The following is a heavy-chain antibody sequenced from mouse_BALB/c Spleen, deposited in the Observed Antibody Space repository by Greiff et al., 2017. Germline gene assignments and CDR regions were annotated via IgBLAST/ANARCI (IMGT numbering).Heavy chain of an antibody. V-gene: IGHV1-80*01. CDR1: GYAFSSYW. D-gene: IGHD2-4*01. J-gene: IGHJ4*01. CDR2: IYPGDGDT. Sequence: QVQLQQSGAELVRPGSSVKISCKASGYAFSSYWMNWVKQRPGQGLEWIGQIYPGDGDTNYNGKFKGKATLTADKSSSTAYMQLSSLTSEDSAVYFCARKDMITTRYDAMDYWGQGTSVTVSS. CDR3: ARKDMITTRYDAMDY.